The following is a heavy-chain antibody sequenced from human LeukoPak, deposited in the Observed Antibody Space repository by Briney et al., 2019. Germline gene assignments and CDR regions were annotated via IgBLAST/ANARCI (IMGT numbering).Heavy chain of an antibody. D-gene: IGHD5-12*01. V-gene: IGHV4-59*08. CDR3: AALPTIPHYYYGMDV. CDR2: IYYSGST. J-gene: IGHJ6*02. Sequence: PSETLSLTCTVSGGSISSYYWSWIRQPPGKGLEWIGYIYYSGSTNYNPSLKSRVTISVDTSKNQFSLKLSSVTAADTAVYYCAALPTIPHYYYGMDVWGQGTTVTVSS. CDR1: GGSISSYY.